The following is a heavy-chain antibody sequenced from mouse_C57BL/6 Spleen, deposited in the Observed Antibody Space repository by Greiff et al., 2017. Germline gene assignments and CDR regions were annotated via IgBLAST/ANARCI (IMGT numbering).Heavy chain of an antibody. D-gene: IGHD2-5*01. J-gene: IGHJ3*01. CDR2: INPNNGGT. CDR3: ARGELYSNYGGFAY. V-gene: IGHV1-18*01. CDR1: GYTFTDYN. Sequence: EVKLVESGPELVKPGASVKIPCKASGYTFTDYNMDWVKQSHGKSLEWIGDINPNNGGTIYNQKFKGKATLTVDKSSSTAYMELRSLTSEDTAVYYCARGELYSNYGGFAYWGQGTLVTVSA.